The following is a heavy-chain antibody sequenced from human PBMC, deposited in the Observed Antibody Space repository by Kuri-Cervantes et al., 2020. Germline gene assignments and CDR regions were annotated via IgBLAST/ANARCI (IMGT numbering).Heavy chain of an antibody. Sequence: GGSLRLSCAASGFTFSSYAMSWVRQAPGRGLEWLSYISGNSITIYYADSVKGRFTISRDNARNSLYLQMNSLRVEDTGVYYCARVVVVAEGVDYWGQGTLVTVSS. CDR1: GFTFSSYA. CDR3: ARVVVVAEGVDY. J-gene: IGHJ4*02. V-gene: IGHV3-48*01. D-gene: IGHD2-15*01. CDR2: ISGNSITI.